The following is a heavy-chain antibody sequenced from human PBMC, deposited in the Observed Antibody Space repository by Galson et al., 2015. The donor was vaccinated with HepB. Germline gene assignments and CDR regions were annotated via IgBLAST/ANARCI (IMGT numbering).Heavy chain of an antibody. CDR1: GFTFSRFG. CDR3: ARLTTMTAINWFDP. V-gene: IGHV3-48*04. D-gene: IGHD4-17*01. Sequence: RLSCAASGFTFSRFGMNWVRQAPGKGLEWVSYISSSRTTIYYADSVKGRFTISRDNAKNSLYLQMNSLRAEDTAVYYCARLTTMTAINWFDPWGQGTLVTVSS. J-gene: IGHJ5*02. CDR2: ISSSRTTI.